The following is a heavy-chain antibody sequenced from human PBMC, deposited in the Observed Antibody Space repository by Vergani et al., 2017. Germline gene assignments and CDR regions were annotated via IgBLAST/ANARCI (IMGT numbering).Heavy chain of an antibody. V-gene: IGHV4-34*01. J-gene: IGHJ6*03. D-gene: IGHD4-11*01. CDR2: IDHTGRP. CDR3: ARVNTETNGHLYYYYYMDV. Sequence: QVQLQQWGGGLLKPSETLSLTCVVNGGSFTRYHWTWIRQSPGEGLGWVGDIDHTGRPDYNPSLKSRLTMSVDKSRNQFSLTLNSVTATDTAIYFCARVNTETNGHLYYYYYMDVWGQGTAVTVS. CDR1: GGSFTRYH.